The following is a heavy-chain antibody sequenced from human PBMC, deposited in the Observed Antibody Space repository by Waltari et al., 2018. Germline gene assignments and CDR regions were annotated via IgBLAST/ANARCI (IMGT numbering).Heavy chain of an antibody. CDR2: IYHSGST. D-gene: IGHD6-13*01. CDR3: ARHRSSLDSSSFYFDY. Sequence: QVQLQESGPGLVKPSETLSLTCAVPGYSISSGSYWGWIRQPPGKGLEWIGSIYHSGSTYYNPSLKSRVTISVDTSKNQFSLKLSSVTAADTAVYYCARHRSSLDSSSFYFDYWGQGTLVTVSS. J-gene: IGHJ4*02. V-gene: IGHV4-38-2*01. CDR1: GYSISSGSY.